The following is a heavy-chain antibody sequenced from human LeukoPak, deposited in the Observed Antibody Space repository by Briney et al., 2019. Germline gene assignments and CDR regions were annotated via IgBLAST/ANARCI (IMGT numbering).Heavy chain of an antibody. CDR3: ARVHLSSRGYSDYYYMDV. Sequence: KYSETLSLTCTVSGGSISSGSYYWSWIRQPAGKGLEWIGRIYTSGSTNYNPSLKSRVTISVDTSKNQFSLKLSSVTAADTAVYYCARVHLSSRGYSDYYYMDVWGKGTTVTVSS. CDR1: GGSISSGSYY. V-gene: IGHV4-61*02. CDR2: IYTSGST. D-gene: IGHD2-2*01. J-gene: IGHJ6*03.